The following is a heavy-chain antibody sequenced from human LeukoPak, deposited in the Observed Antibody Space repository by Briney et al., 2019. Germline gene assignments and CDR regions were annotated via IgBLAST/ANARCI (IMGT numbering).Heavy chain of an antibody. J-gene: IGHJ5*02. Sequence: SETLSLTCTASGGSISSGGYSWSWIRQPPGKGLEWIGYIYHSGSTYYNPSLKSRVTISVDRSKNQFSLKLSSVTAADTAVYYCARDSGDFWSGPTSTFNWFDPWGQGTLVTVSS. CDR1: GGSISSGGYS. V-gene: IGHV4-30-2*01. CDR2: IYHSGST. D-gene: IGHD3-3*01. CDR3: ARDSGDFWSGPTSTFNWFDP.